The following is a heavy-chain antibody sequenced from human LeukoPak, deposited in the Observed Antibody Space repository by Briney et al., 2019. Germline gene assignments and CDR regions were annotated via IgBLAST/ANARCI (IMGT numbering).Heavy chain of an antibody. Sequence: SETLSLTCAVYGGSFSGYYWSWIRQPPGKGLEWIGEINHSGSTNYNPSLKSRVTISVDTSKNQFSLKLSSVTAADTAVYYCARPCPPPSGTLRGNWFDPWGQGTLVTVSS. CDR2: INHSGST. V-gene: IGHV4-34*01. J-gene: IGHJ5*02. D-gene: IGHD1-26*01. CDR3: ARPCPPPSGTLRGNWFDP. CDR1: GGSFSGYY.